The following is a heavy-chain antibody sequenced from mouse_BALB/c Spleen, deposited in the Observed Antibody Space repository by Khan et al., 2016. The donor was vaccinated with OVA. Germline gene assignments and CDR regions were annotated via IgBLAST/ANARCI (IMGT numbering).Heavy chain of an antibody. V-gene: IGHV1-4*01. CDR3: ARTHER. CDR2: INPSSGYT. CDR1: GYTFISYT. Sequence: QVQLKQSGAELARPGASVKMSCKASGYTFISYTMHWVKQRPGQGLEWIGYINPSSGYTKYNQKFKDKATLTADKSSSTAYMQLSSLTSEDSAVYYCARTHERWGQGTTLTVSS. J-gene: IGHJ2*01.